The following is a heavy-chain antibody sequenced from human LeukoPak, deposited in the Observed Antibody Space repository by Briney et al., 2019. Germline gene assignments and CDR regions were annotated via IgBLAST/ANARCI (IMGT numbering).Heavy chain of an antibody. D-gene: IGHD3-9*01. CDR3: ARVLRCFDGPKWFDP. CDR2: IHYGGST. CDR1: GGSISSYY. J-gene: IGHJ5*02. Sequence: SETLSLTCTVSGGSISSYYWSWIRQPPGKGLEWIGYIHYGGSTNYNPSLKRRVTISVDTSQNQFSLKLNSVTAADTAVYYCARVLRCFDGPKWFDPWGQGTLVTVSS. V-gene: IGHV4-59*01.